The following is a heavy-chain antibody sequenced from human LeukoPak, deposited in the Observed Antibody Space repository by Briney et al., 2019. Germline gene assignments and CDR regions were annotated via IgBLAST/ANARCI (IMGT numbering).Heavy chain of an antibody. J-gene: IGHJ4*02. CDR1: GFTFGSYG. CDR3: ARRSSFDY. CDR2: ISSSGSNI. Sequence: GGSLRLSCAASGFTFGSYGMNWVRRTPGRGLEWLSYISSSGSNINYADSVKGRFSISRDNAENSLFLQMSSLRAEDTAVYYCARRSSFDYWGQGVLVTVSS. V-gene: IGHV3-48*03.